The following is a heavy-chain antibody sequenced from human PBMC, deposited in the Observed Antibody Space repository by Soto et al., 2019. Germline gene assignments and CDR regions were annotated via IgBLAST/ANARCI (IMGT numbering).Heavy chain of an antibody. CDR1: GGSISSSTYY. Sequence: PSETLSLTCLVSGGSISSSTYYWGWIRQPPGKGLEWIGSIYYSGSTYYNPSLKSRVTISVDTSKNQFSLKLSSVTAADTAVYYCASNGGGDFWSGYYEYYYMDVWGKGTTVTVSS. V-gene: IGHV4-39*01. CDR2: IYYSGST. CDR3: ASNGGGDFWSGYYEYYYMDV. D-gene: IGHD3-3*01. J-gene: IGHJ6*03.